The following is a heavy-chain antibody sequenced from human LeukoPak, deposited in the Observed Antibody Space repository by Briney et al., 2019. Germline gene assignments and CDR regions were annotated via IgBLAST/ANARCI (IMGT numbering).Heavy chain of an antibody. V-gene: IGHV3-23*01. CDR3: AKDSVFGVYYYYYGMDV. Sequence: GGSLRLSCAASGFTFSSYAMSWVRQAPGKGLEGVSAISGSGGSTYYADSVKGRFTISRDNSKNTLYLQMNSLRAEDTAVYYCAKDSVFGVYYYYYGMDVWGQGTTVTVSS. CDR1: GFTFSSYA. CDR2: ISGSGGST. J-gene: IGHJ6*02. D-gene: IGHD3-3*01.